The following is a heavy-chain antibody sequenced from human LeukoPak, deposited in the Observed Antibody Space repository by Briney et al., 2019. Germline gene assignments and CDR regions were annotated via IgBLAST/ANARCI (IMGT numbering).Heavy chain of an antibody. Sequence: SETLSLTCAVYGGSFSGYYWSWIRQPPGKGLEWIGEINHSGSTNYNPSLKSRVTISVDTSKNQFSLKLSSVTAADTAVYYCASGYSYDYLDYWGQGTLVTVSS. CDR2: INHSGST. V-gene: IGHV4-34*01. CDR3: ASGYSYDYLDY. D-gene: IGHD5-18*01. CDR1: GGSFSGYY. J-gene: IGHJ4*02.